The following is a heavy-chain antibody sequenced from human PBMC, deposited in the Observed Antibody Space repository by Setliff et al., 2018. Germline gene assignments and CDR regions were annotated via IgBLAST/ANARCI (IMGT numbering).Heavy chain of an antibody. J-gene: IGHJ6*02. CDR3: ARDSVTLAQLERRGGWHYYGMGV. CDR2: ITPIFETA. D-gene: IGHD1-1*01. CDR1: GGTFSGYA. V-gene: IGHV1-69*06. Sequence: ASVKVSCKASGGTFSGYAFSWVRQAPGQGLEWMGGITPIFETAHYAEKFRDRVTITADKSTTTIHMELSSLISEDTAVYFCARDSVTLAQLERRGGWHYYGMGVWVPETLLVTVSS.